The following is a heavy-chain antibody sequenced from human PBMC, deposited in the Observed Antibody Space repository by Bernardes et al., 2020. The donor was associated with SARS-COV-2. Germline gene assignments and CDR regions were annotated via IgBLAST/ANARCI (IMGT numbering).Heavy chain of an antibody. J-gene: IGHJ6*03. CDR2: ISSSGSTI. Sequence: GGSLRLSCAASGFTFSSYEMNWVHQAPGKGLEWVSYISSSGSTIYYADSVKGRFTISRDNAKNSLYLQMNSLRAEDTAVYYCARDRIVVVPAAMDYYYYMDVWGKGTTVTVSS. CDR3: ARDRIVVVPAAMDYYYYMDV. D-gene: IGHD2-2*01. CDR1: GFTFSSYE. V-gene: IGHV3-48*03.